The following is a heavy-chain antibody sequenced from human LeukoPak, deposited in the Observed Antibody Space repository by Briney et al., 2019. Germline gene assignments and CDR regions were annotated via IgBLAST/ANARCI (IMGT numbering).Heavy chain of an antibody. Sequence: SETLSLTCAVSGGSISSGGYSWSWIRQPPGKGLEWIGYIYHSRSTYYNPSLKSRVTISVDTSKNQFSLKLSSVTAADTAVYYCARGVYIAAAQYAYWGQGTLVIVSS. J-gene: IGHJ4*02. CDR2: IYHSRST. V-gene: IGHV4-30-2*01. D-gene: IGHD6-13*01. CDR3: ARGVYIAAAQYAY. CDR1: GGSISSGGYS.